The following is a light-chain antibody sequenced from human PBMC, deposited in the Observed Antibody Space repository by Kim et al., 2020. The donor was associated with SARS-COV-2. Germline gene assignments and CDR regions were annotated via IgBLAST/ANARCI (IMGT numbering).Light chain of an antibody. J-gene: IGLJ2*01. CDR3: QSYDSSLSI. CDR2: ANN. V-gene: IGLV1-40*01. Sequence: QPVLTQPPSVSGAPGQRVTISCTGTSSNIGAGYDVHWYQQLPGKAPKLLIYANNIRPSGVPDRFSGSKSDTSASLAITGLQAEDEADYYCQSYDSSLSIFGGGTQLTVL. CDR1: SSNIGAGYD.